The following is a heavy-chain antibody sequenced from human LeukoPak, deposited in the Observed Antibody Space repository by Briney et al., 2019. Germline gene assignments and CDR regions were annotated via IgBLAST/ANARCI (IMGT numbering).Heavy chain of an antibody. CDR2: IIPIFGTA. J-gene: IGHJ5*02. V-gene: IGHV1-69*13. CDR3: AREASSSTRILNWFDP. CDR1: GGTFSSYA. D-gene: IGHD2-2*01. Sequence: GASVKVSCKASGGTFSSYAISWVRQAPGQGLEWMGGIIPIFGTANYAQKFQGRVTITADESTSTAYMELSSLRSEDTAVYYCAREASSSTRILNWFDPWGQGTLVTVSS.